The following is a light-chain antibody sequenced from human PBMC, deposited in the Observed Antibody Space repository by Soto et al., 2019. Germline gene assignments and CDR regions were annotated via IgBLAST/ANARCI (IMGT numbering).Light chain of an antibody. CDR3: QQYGSSRT. V-gene: IGKV3-20*01. CDR2: GTS. J-gene: IGKJ5*01. CDR1: QSVSSNY. Sequence: EIVLTQSPGTLSLSPGERATLSCRASQSVSSNYLAWYQQKPGQAPRLLIYGTSSRATGIPDRFSGSGSGTDFTLTISRLAPDDFSVYYCQQYGSSRTFGQGTRLEI.